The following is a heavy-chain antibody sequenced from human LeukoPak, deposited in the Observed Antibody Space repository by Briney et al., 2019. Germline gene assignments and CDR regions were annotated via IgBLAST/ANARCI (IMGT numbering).Heavy chain of an antibody. D-gene: IGHD3-22*01. V-gene: IGHV3-15*05. CDR1: GFIFSNAW. Sequence: GGSLRLSCAASGFIFSNAWMSWVRQAPGKGLEWVGRIKTKTDGWTTDYAAPVKGRFTISRDNAKNTLYLQMNSLRAEDTAVYYCARSLLYYYDSSGPENWGQGSLVTVSS. CDR2: IKTKTDGWTT. J-gene: IGHJ4*02. CDR3: ARSLLYYYDSSGPEN.